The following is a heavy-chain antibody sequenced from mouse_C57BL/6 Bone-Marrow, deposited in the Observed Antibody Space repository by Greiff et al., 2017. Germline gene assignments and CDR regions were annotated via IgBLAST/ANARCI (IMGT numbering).Heavy chain of an antibody. D-gene: IGHD3-2*02. Sequence: VQRVESGAELARPGASVKLSCKASGYTFTSYGISWVKQRTGQGLEWIGEIYPRSGNTYYNEKFKGKATLTADKSSSTAYMELRILTSEVSAVYFCASAQATCMDYWGQGTSVTVSS. CDR3: ASAQATCMDY. V-gene: IGHV1-81*01. CDR2: IYPRSGNT. J-gene: IGHJ4*01. CDR1: GYTFTSYG.